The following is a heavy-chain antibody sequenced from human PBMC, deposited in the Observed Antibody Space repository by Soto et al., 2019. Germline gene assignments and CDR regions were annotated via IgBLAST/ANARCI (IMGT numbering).Heavy chain of an antibody. D-gene: IGHD3-22*01. CDR3: VGYYDSSEYPYYFDY. Sequence: QVQLVESGGGLVKPGGSLRLSCAASGFTFSDYYMSWIRQAPGKGLEWVSYISSSSSYTNYADSVKGRFTISRDNAKNSLYLQMNSLRAEDTAVYYCVGYYDSSEYPYYFDYWGQGTLVTVSS. CDR2: ISSSSSYT. V-gene: IGHV3-11*06. CDR1: GFTFSDYY. J-gene: IGHJ4*02.